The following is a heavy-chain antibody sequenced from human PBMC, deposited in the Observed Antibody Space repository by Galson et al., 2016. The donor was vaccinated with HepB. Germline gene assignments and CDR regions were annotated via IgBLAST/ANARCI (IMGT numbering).Heavy chain of an antibody. CDR2: MTPNSGGT. CDR1: GYTFTNYD. V-gene: IGHV1-8*01. CDR3: AREVGDIVVVPAT. Sequence: SVKVSCKASGYTFTNYDINWVRQATGQGLEWMGWMTPNSGGTGFAQKFQGRLTMTRDTSINTAYLELSGLTSEDTAVYYCAREVGDIVVVPATWGQGTLVIVSS. J-gene: IGHJ5*02. D-gene: IGHD2-2*01.